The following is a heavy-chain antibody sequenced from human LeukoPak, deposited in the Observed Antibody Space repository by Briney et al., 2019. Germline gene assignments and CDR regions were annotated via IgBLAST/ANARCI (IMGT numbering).Heavy chain of an antibody. CDR3: AKGYCSSTSCPLVFDY. V-gene: IGHV3-9*03. CDR2: ISWNSGSI. CDR1: GFTFDDYA. J-gene: IGHJ4*02. D-gene: IGHD2-2*01. Sequence: GGSLRLSCAASGFTFDDYAMHWVWQAPGKGLEWVSGISWNSGSIGYADSVKGRFTISRDNAKNSLYLQMNSLRAEDMALYYCAKGYCSSTSCPLVFDYWGQGTLVTVSS.